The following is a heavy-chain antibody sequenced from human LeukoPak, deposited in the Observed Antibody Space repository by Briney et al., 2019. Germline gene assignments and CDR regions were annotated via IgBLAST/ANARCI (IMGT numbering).Heavy chain of an antibody. V-gene: IGHV4-4*07. D-gene: IGHD3-3*01. CDR3: VRYEGDF. J-gene: IGHJ4*02. CDR1: GASLSSYH. CDR2: IYTSGST. Sequence: SETLSLTCTVSGASLSSYHWSWIRQPAGEGLEWIGRIYTSGSTNYNPSLKSRVTMSVDTSKNQFSLKLTSVTAADTAVYYCVRYEGDFWGQGTLVTVSS.